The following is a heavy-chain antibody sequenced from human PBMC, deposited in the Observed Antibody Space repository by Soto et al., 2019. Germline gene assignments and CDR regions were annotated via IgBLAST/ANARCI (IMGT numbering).Heavy chain of an antibody. CDR3: AKDPNGDYVGGFDM. CDR2: ASASGTRT. CDR1: GFIFNTYA. J-gene: IGHJ3*02. Sequence: GGSLRLSCAGSGFIFNTYAISWGRQAPGKGLEWVSGASASGTRTYYTDSVKGRFTISKDNSKNTLYLQMNSLRPEDTAVYYCAKDPNGDYVGGFDMRGQGTMVTVSS. V-gene: IGHV3-23*01. D-gene: IGHD4-17*01.